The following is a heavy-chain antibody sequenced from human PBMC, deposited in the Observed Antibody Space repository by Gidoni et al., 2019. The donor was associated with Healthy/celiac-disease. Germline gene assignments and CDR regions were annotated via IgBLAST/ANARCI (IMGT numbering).Heavy chain of an antibody. Sequence: EVQLVESGGGLVQPGGSLRLSCSASGFTFSSYAMHWVRQAPGKGLEYVSAIRSNGGSTDYADSVKGRFTISRDNSKNTLYLQMSSLRAEDTAVYYCVKDYSSSSGYVYWGQGTLVTVSS. V-gene: IGHV3-64D*06. CDR1: GFTFSSYA. CDR3: VKDYSSSSGYVY. J-gene: IGHJ4*02. D-gene: IGHD6-6*01. CDR2: IRSNGGST.